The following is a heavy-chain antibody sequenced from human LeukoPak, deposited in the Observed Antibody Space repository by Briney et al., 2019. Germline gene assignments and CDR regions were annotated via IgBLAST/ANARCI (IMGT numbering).Heavy chain of an antibody. Sequence: GGSLRLSCAVSGFIVSSAEMNWVRQAPGKGLEWISFIASDGTIFYADSVKGRFTLSRDNPKNSLYLQMNNLRAEDAAVYYCARGRGGLLWFGEFNSWGQGTLVTVSS. J-gene: IGHJ4*02. CDR1: GFIVSSAE. D-gene: IGHD3-10*01. CDR3: ARGRGGLLWFGEFNS. CDR2: IASDGTI. V-gene: IGHV3-48*03.